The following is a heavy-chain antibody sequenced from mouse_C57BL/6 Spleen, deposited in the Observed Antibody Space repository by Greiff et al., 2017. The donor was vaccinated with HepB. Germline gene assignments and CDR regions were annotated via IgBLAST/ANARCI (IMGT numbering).Heavy chain of an antibody. J-gene: IGHJ4*01. CDR3: ARLGPNAMDY. CDR2: INPGSGGT. V-gene: IGHV1-54*01. CDR1: GYAFTNYL. Sequence: QVQLQQSGAELVRPGTSVKVSCKASGYAFTNYLIEWVKQRPGQGLEWIGVINPGSGGTNYNEKFKGKATLTAEKSSSTAYMQLRSLTSEDSAVYFVARLGPNAMDYWGQGTSVTVSS. D-gene: IGHD4-1*01.